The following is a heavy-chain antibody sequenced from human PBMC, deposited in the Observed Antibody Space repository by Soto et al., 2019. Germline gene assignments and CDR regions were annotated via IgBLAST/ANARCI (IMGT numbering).Heavy chain of an antibody. D-gene: IGHD2-15*01. CDR2: IYWDDDK. J-gene: IGHJ4*02. CDR3: ALRGEDYLRGGHLFDC. Sequence: QITLKESGPTLVKPTQTLTLTCTFSGFSLSTSGVGVGWIRQPPGKALEWLALIYWDDDKRYSPSLKSRLTITKDSTNHLVVITMTNMHPVNTASYYGALRGEDYLRGGHLFDCCGQGILVTVS. V-gene: IGHV2-5*02. CDR1: GFSLSTSGVG.